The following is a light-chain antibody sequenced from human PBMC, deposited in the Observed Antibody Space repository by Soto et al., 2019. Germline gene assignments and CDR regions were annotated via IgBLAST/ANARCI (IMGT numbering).Light chain of an antibody. CDR1: SSDVRNYNL. CDR3: WSYAVGRTYV. J-gene: IGLJ1*01. Sequence: QSALTQPASVSGSPGQSITISCTGSSSDVRNYNLVSWYQQHPGKAPKLMIYEDSKWPSGVSNRFSGSKSGNTAYLTISGLQAEDEADYYCWSYAVGRTYVFGTGTKLTVL. V-gene: IGLV2-23*01. CDR2: EDS.